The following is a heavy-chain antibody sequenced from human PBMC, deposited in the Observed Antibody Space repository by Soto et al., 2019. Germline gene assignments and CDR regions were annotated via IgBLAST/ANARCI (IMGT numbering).Heavy chain of an antibody. V-gene: IGHV4-59*01. D-gene: IGHD3-3*01. CDR1: GGSISSYY. J-gene: IGHJ6*02. Sequence: PSETLSLTCTVSGGSISSYYWSWIRQPPGKGLEWIGYIYYSGSTNYNPSLKSRVTISVDTSKNQFSLKLSSVTAADTAVYYCAREGQGGYYDFWSGSNYYYYGMDVWGQGTTVTVSS. CDR2: IYYSGST. CDR3: AREGQGGYYDFWSGSNYYYYGMDV.